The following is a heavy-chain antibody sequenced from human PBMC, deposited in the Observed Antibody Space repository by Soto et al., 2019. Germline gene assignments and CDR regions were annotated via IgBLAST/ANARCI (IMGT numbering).Heavy chain of an antibody. CDR3: AKDPSYYDFWSGPGGWFGP. V-gene: IGHV3-23*01. CDR2: ISGSGEST. Sequence: PGGSLRLSCAASGFAFSSFAMSWVRQAPGKGLEWVSSISGSGESTYYADSVKGRFTISRDSPKNTLYLQLNNLRAEDTALYYCAKDPSYYDFWSGPGGWFGPWGQGTLVTVSS. D-gene: IGHD3-3*01. J-gene: IGHJ5*02. CDR1: GFAFSSFA.